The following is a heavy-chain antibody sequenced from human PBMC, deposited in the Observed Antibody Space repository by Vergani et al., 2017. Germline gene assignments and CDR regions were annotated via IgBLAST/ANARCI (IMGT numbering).Heavy chain of an antibody. D-gene: IGHD3-9*01. J-gene: IGHJ4*02. CDR3: ARAVYDIVTGYSFDY. CDR2: IIPIFGTA. CDR1: GGTFSSYA. V-gene: IGHV1-69*12. Sequence: QVQLVQSGAEVKKPGSSVTVSCKASGGTFSSYAISWVRQAPGQGLEWMGGIIPIFGTANYAQKFPGRVTITADESKSTAYMELSILRSEDTAVYYCARAVYDIVTGYSFDYWGQGTLVTVSS.